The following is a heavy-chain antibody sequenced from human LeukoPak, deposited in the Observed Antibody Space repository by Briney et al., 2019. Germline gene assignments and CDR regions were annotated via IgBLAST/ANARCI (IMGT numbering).Heavy chain of an antibody. CDR3: AREGYIAAAGTENWFDP. J-gene: IGHJ5*02. CDR1: GYTFTSYD. D-gene: IGHD6-13*01. V-gene: IGHV1-8*01. Sequence: ASVKVSCKASGYTFTSYDINWVRQATGQGVEWMGWMNPNSGNTGYAQKFQGRVTMTRNTSISTAYMELSSLRSEDTAVYYCAREGYIAAAGTENWFDPWGQGTLVTVSS. CDR2: MNPNSGNT.